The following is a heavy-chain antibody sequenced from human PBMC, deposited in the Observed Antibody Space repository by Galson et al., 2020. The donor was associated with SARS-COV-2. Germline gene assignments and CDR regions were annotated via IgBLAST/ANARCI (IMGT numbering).Heavy chain of an antibody. CDR2: ISSNSSHI. CDR1: GITFSRYS. J-gene: IGHJ3*02. D-gene: IGHD6-13*01. Sequence: EAQRLSCAVPGITFSRYSKNWVRQAPGKRMEWVPPISSNSSHIYYADSVKGRFTISRDNAKNSLYLQMNSLRAEDTAVYYCARGYSSDAFDIWGQGAMVAVSS. V-gene: IGHV3-21*01. CDR3: ARGYSSDAFDI.